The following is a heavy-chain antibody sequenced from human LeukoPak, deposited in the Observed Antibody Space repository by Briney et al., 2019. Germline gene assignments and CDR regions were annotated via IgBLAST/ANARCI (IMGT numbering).Heavy chain of an antibody. Sequence: ASVKVSCKASGYTFTSYAMNWVRQAPGQGLEWMGWINTNTGNPTYAQGFTGRFVFSLDTSVSTAYLQISSLKAEDTAVYYCARSENSYGYFSLLSWGQGTLVTVSS. J-gene: IGHJ4*02. CDR1: GYTFTSYA. CDR2: INTNTGNP. V-gene: IGHV7-4-1*02. D-gene: IGHD5-18*01. CDR3: ARSENSYGYFSLLS.